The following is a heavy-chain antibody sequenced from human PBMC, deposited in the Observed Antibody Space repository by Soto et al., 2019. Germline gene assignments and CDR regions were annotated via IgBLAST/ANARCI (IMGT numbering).Heavy chain of an antibody. CDR2: INPNSGGT. V-gene: IGHV1-2*02. CDR1: GYTFTGYY. D-gene: IGHD2-15*01. Sequence: WASVKVSCKASGYTFTGYYMHWVRQAPGQGLEWMGWINPNSGGTNYAQKFQGRVTMTRDTSISTAYMELSRLRSDDTAVYYCANLGYCSGGSCYSYYYYGMDVWGQGTTVTVSS. CDR3: ANLGYCSGGSCYSYYYYGMDV. J-gene: IGHJ6*02.